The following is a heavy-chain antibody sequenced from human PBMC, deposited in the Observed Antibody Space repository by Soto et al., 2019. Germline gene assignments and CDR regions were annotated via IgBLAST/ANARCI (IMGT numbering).Heavy chain of an antibody. V-gene: IGHV3-30-3*01. D-gene: IGHD6-6*01. CDR3: AREIAAREGYFDY. J-gene: IGHJ4*02. CDR2: ISYDGSNK. CDR1: GFTFSSYA. Sequence: GGSLRLSCAASGFTFSSYAMHWVRQAPGKGLEWVAVISYDGSNKYYADSVKGRFTISRDNSKNTLYLQMNSLRAEDTAVYYCAREIAAREGYFDYWGQGTLVTVSS.